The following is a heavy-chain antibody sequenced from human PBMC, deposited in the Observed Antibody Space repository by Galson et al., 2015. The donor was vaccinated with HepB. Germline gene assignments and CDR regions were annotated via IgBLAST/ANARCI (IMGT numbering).Heavy chain of an antibody. V-gene: IGHV3-53*01. CDR3: ARVWGGFGNDTFDI. CDR1: GFIVSRNY. Sequence: SLRLSCAASGFIVSRNYMTWVRQAPGRGLGWVSIIYSAGNTNYADSVKGRFTTSRDNSKNTVYLQMNSLRVEDTAVYYCARVWGGFGNDTFDIWGQGTMVTVSS. J-gene: IGHJ3*02. CDR2: IYSAGNT. D-gene: IGHD3-10*01.